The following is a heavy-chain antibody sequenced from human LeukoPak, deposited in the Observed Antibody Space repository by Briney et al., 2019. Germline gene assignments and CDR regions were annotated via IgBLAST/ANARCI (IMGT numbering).Heavy chain of an antibody. CDR3: ARGSASKWLRLQNYFDY. V-gene: IGHV4-61*01. J-gene: IGHJ4*02. CDR2: IYYSGST. Sequence: SQTLSLTCSVSGGSINGGSYYWSWIRQPPGKGLEWIGYIYYSGSTNYNPSLKSRVTISVDTSKNQFSLKLNSVTAADTAVYYCARGSASKWLRLQNYFDYWGQGTLVTVSS. CDR1: GGSINGGSYY. D-gene: IGHD5-12*01.